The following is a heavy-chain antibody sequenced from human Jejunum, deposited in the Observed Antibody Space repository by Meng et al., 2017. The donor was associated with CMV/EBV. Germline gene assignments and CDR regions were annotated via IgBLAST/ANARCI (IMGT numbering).Heavy chain of an antibody. J-gene: IGHJ4*02. CDR2: INSDGSWT. D-gene: IGHD2-2*01. Sequence: GFTLSNHWMHWVRQAPGQGLVWVSRINSDGSWTNYADSVKGRFTISRDNANNMLYLQLDSLRAEDTAVYYCVTNLYCSTDGCRNYWGQGTLVTVSS. CDR1: GFTLSNHW. V-gene: IGHV3-74*01. CDR3: VTNLYCSTDGCRNY.